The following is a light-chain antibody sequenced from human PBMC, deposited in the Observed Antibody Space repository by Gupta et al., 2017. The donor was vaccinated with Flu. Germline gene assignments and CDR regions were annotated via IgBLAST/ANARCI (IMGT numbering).Light chain of an antibody. CDR1: SSNIGSDY. CDR2: RND. CDR3: AAWDVNRSAEV. Sequence: QSVLTPPPSASGPPGQRVTISCSGSSSNIGSDYVYWYQQVPGTAPKLLIYRNDQRPSGVPDRFSGSKCGTSASLAISGLRAEDEADYYCAAWDVNRSAEVFGGGTKLTVL. J-gene: IGLJ3*02. V-gene: IGLV1-47*01.